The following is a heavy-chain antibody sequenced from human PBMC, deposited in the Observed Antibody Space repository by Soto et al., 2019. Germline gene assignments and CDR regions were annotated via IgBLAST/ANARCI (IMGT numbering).Heavy chain of an antibody. CDR2: INHSGST. V-gene: IGHV4-34*01. J-gene: IGHJ4*02. CDR1: GGSFSGYY. D-gene: IGHD4-17*01. CDR3: AIDLPDDYGDYMGY. Sequence: SETLSLTCAVYGGSFSGYYWSWIRQPPGKGLEWIGEINHSGSTNYNPSLKSRVTISVDTSKNQFSLKLSSVTAADTAVYYCAIDLPDDYGDYMGYWGQGTLVTVSS.